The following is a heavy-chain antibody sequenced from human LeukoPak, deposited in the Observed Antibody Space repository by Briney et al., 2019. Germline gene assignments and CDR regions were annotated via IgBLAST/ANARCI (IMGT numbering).Heavy chain of an antibody. V-gene: IGHV3-48*01. Sequence: PGGSLRLSCAASGFTFSDYSMNWVRQAPGKGLEWVSYISRSSRTIYYADSVKGRFTISRDDAKNSLYLQMNSLRAEDTALYYCARDPPPGGFDYWGQGTLVSVSS. CDR2: ISRSSRTI. CDR3: ARDPPPGGFDY. J-gene: IGHJ4*02. CDR1: GFTFSDYS.